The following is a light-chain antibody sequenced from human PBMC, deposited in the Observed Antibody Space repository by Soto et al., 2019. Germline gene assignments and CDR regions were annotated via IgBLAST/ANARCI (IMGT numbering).Light chain of an antibody. J-gene: IGLJ1*01. V-gene: IGLV2-14*01. CDR1: SSDVGGYNY. CDR3: SSYTSSSTLCV. CDR2: DVS. Sequence: QSVLTQPACVSGSPGQSITLFCTGTSSDVGGYNYVSWYQQHPGKAPKLMIYDVSNRPSGVSNRFSGSKSGNTASLTISGLQAEDEADYYCSSYTSSSTLCVFGTGTKVTVL.